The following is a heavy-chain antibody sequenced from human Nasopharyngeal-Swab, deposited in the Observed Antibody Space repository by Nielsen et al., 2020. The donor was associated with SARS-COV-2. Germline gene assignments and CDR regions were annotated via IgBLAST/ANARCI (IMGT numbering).Heavy chain of an antibody. CDR2: IYYSGST. V-gene: IGHV4-59*01. J-gene: IGHJ5*02. D-gene: IGHD3-22*01. CDR1: GGSISSYY. Sequence: SETLSLTCTVSGGSISSYYWSWIRQPPGKGLEWIGYIYYSGSTNYNPSLKSRVTISVDTSKNQFSLKLSSVTAADTVVYYCATYYYDSSGYWEGFDPWGQGTLVTVSS. CDR3: ATYYYDSSGYWEGFDP.